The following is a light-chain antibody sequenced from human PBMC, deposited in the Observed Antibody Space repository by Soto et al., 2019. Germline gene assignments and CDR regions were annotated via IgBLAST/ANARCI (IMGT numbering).Light chain of an antibody. CDR3: QKFNTYPPPL. CDR1: QGISSA. V-gene: IGKV1-13*02. Sequence: AIQLTQSPSSLSASVGDRVTITCRASQGISSALAWYQQKPGKSPNLLIYDVSSLESGVPSRFSGSGFGTDFTLTISSLQPEDFASYYCQKFNTYPPPLFGGGTKV. J-gene: IGKJ4*01. CDR2: DVS.